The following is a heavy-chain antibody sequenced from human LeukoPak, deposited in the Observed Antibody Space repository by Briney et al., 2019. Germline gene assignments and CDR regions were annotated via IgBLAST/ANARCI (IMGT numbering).Heavy chain of an antibody. V-gene: IGHV4-39*02. Sequence: PSETLSLTCTVSGGSISSSTYYWGWIRRPPGKGLEWIGSIYYSGSTYYNPSLKSRTTVSVDTSKNQFSLNLNSMTAADTAVYYFAREGGPYRPLDYSGQGTLVTVSS. CDR3: AREGGPYRPLDY. CDR2: IYYSGST. J-gene: IGHJ4*02. CDR1: GGSISSSTYY.